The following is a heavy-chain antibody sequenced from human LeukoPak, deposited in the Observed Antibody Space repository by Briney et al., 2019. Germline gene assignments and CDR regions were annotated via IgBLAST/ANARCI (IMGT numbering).Heavy chain of an antibody. J-gene: IGHJ4*02. CDR1: GGSISSYY. CDR2: IGGSGGST. D-gene: IGHD6-19*01. CDR3: GKNPGGYNSGWHPDY. Sequence: ETLSLTCTASGGSISSYYWNWIRQPPGKGLEWVSGIGGSGGSTYYADSVKGRFTISRDNSRNTLYLQMNSLRAEDTAVYYCGKNPGGYNSGWHPDYWGQGTLVTVSS. V-gene: IGHV3-23*01.